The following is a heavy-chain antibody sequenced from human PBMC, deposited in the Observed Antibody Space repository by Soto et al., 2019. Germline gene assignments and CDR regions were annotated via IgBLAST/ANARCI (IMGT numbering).Heavy chain of an antibody. D-gene: IGHD3-16*01. CDR3: ARRGRLSAEYFHH. J-gene: IGHJ1*01. CDR1: GGSISTDSHY. Sequence: QLRLQESGPGLVKPSETLSLTCTVSGGSISTDSHYWGWIRQPPGKGLEWIGSIYYHGNTYYNPSLKTRVSISVDTSKNQFSLKLSSVTAADTAVYYCARRGRLSAEYFHHWGQGTLVTVSS. CDR2: IYYHGNT. V-gene: IGHV4-39*01.